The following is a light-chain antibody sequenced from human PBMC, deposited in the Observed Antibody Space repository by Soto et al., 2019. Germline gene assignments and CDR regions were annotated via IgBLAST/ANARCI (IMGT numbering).Light chain of an antibody. V-gene: IGKV1-9*01. CDR2: SAS. Sequence: DIQMTRSPSSLSASVGDTVTITCRASQALSNYLAWYQQKPGKAPDLLIYSASTLQSGVPSRSSGSGSETEFSLTIRALQPEDFATYYCQQLSRYPLTFGGGTKVDIK. CDR1: QALSNY. CDR3: QQLSRYPLT. J-gene: IGKJ4*01.